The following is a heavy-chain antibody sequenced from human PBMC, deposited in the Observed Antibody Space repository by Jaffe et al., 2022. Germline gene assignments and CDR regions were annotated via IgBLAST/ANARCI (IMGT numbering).Heavy chain of an antibody. CDR3: ARGPTASVVAATGHFDY. D-gene: IGHD2-15*01. J-gene: IGHJ4*02. CDR1: GYTFTSYD. V-gene: IGHV1-8*01. Sequence: QVQLVQSGAEVKKPGASVKVSCKASGYTFTSYDINWVRQATGQGLEWMGWMNPNSGNTGYAQKFQGRVTMTRNTSISTAYMELSSLRSEDTAVYYCARGPTASVVAATGHFDYWGQGTLVTVSS. CDR2: MNPNSGNT.